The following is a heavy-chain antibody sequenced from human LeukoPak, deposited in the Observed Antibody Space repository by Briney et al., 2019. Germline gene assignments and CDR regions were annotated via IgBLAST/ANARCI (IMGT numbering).Heavy chain of an antibody. CDR2: TWYDGSNK. Sequence: GGSLRLSCVASGFTFSSYGMHRVRQAPGKGLEWVALTWYDGSNKYYADSVKGRFAISRDNSKNTLFLQMSSLKDDDTAVYYCARYCSGGSCYSGMDVWGQGTTVTVSS. J-gene: IGHJ6*02. V-gene: IGHV3-33*01. CDR3: ARYCSGGSCYSGMDV. D-gene: IGHD2-15*01. CDR1: GFTFSSYG.